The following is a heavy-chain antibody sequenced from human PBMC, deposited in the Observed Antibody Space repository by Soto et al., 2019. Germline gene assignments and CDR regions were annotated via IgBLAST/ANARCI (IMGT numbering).Heavy chain of an antibody. J-gene: IGHJ1*01. Sequence: GGSLRLSCAASGFTFSSYAMKWVRQAPGKGLEWVSAISGSGGSTYYADSVKGRFTISRDNSKNTLYLQMNSLRAEDTAVYYCAKDRFPDYGAPKRYFLHWGQGTLVTVSS. CDR3: AKDRFPDYGAPKRYFLH. V-gene: IGHV3-23*01. CDR2: ISGSGGST. D-gene: IGHD4-17*01. CDR1: GFTFSSYA.